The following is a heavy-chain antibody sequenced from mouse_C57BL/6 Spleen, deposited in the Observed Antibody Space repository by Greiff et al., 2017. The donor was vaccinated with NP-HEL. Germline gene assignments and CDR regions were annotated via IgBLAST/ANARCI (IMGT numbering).Heavy chain of an antibody. CDR1: GFTFSSYT. D-gene: IGHD2-5*01. V-gene: IGHV5-9*01. Sequence: EVKLVESGGGLVKPGGSLKLSCAASGFTFSSYTMSWVRQTPEKRLEWVATISGGGGNTYYPDSVKGRFTISRDNAKNTLYLQMSSLRSEDTALYYCARVSNYDYFDYWGQGTTLTVSS. J-gene: IGHJ2*01. CDR3: ARVSNYDYFDY. CDR2: ISGGGGNT.